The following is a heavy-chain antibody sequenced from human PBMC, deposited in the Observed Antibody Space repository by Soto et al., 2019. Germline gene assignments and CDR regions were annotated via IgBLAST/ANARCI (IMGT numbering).Heavy chain of an antibody. J-gene: IGHJ6*02. V-gene: IGHV4-30-4*01. CDR2: IYYSGST. CDR3: ARDSIVVPAAIRPYYYYYGMDV. D-gene: IGHD2-2*02. Sequence: SETLSLTCTVSGGSNSSGDYYWSWIRQPPGKGLEWIGYIYYSGSTYYNPSLKSRVTISVDTSKNQFSLKLSSVTAADTAVYYCARDSIVVPAAIRPYYYYYGMDVWGQGTTVTV. CDR1: GGSNSSGDYY.